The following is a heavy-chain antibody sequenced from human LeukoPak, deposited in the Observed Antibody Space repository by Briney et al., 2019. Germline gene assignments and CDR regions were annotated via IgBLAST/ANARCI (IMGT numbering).Heavy chain of an antibody. Sequence: GASVKVSCKASGGTFSSYAISWARQAPGQGLEWMGGIIPIFGTANYAQKFQGRVTITTDESTSTAYMELSSLRSEDTAVYYCARDFGVANRHAFDIWGQGTMVTVSS. D-gene: IGHD3-3*01. V-gene: IGHV1-69*05. CDR2: IIPIFGTA. J-gene: IGHJ3*02. CDR3: ARDFGVANRHAFDI. CDR1: GGTFSSYA.